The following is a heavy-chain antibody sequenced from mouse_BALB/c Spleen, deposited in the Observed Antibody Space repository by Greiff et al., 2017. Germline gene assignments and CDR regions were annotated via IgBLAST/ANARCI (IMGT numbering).Heavy chain of an antibody. V-gene: IGHV14-4*02. Sequence: EVQLQQSGAELVRSGASVKLSCTASGFNIKDYYMHWVKQRPEQGLEWIGWIDPENGDTEYAPKFQGKATMTADTSSNTAYLQLSSLTSEDTAVYYCNACLLTTATDYYAMDYWGQGTSVTVSS. J-gene: IGHJ4*01. CDR1: GFNIKDYY. D-gene: IGHD1-2*01. CDR2: IDPENGDT. CDR3: NACLLTTATDYYAMDY.